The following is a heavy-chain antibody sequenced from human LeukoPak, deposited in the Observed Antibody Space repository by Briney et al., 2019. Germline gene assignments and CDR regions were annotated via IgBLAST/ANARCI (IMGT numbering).Heavy chain of an antibody. CDR3: ARGYCSSTSCYGPILNWFDP. CDR1: GYTFTGYY. CDR2: INPNSGGT. J-gene: IGHJ5*02. V-gene: IGHV1-2*02. Sequence: ASVKVSCKASGYTFTGYYMHWVRQAPGQGLEWMGWINPNSGGTNYAQKFQGRVTMTRDTSISTAYMELSRLRSDDTAVYYCARGYCSSTSCYGPILNWFDPWGQGTLVTVSS. D-gene: IGHD2-2*01.